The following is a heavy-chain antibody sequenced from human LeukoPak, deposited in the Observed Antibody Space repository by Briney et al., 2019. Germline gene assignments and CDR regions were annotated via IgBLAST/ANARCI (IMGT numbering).Heavy chain of an antibody. J-gene: IGHJ3*02. Sequence: GASVKVSCKASGYTFTDYYMHWVRQAPRQGLEWMGWINPNSGGTNYAQKFQGRVTMTRDTSISTAYMELSRLRSDDTAVYYCARFNWNYAGAFDIWGQGTMVTVSS. CDR3: ARFNWNYAGAFDI. V-gene: IGHV1-2*02. CDR1: GYTFTDYY. D-gene: IGHD1-7*01. CDR2: INPNSGGT.